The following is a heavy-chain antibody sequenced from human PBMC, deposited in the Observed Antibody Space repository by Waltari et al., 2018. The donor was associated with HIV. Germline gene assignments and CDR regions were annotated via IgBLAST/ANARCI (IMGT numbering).Heavy chain of an antibody. J-gene: IGHJ2*01. CDR2: IYASGST. Sequence: QVHLQESGPGLVKPSQTLSLICTVSGGSVSSGSYYWTWIRQPAGRGLEWIGRIYASGSTNYNPSLKSRVTISVDTSKNQFSLNLSSVTAADTAVYYCARAGDSSGWYNWYFDLWGRGTLVTVSS. D-gene: IGHD6-19*01. CDR3: ARAGDSSGWYNWYFDL. V-gene: IGHV4-61*02. CDR1: GGSVSSGSYY.